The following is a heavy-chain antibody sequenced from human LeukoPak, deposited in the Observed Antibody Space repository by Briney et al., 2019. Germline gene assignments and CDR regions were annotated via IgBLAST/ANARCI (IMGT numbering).Heavy chain of an antibody. CDR1: GFTFSDYY. D-gene: IGHD2-15*01. J-gene: IGHJ3*02. CDR2: IGSSGSTI. CDR3: ARASIFCSGGSCYIYDAFDI. Sequence: GGSLRLSYAASGFTFSDYYMSWIRQAPGKGLEWASCIGSSGSTIYYADSVKGRFTISRDNAKNSLYLQMNSLRAEDTAVYYCARASIFCSGGSCYIYDAFDIWGQGTMVTVSS. V-gene: IGHV3-11*01.